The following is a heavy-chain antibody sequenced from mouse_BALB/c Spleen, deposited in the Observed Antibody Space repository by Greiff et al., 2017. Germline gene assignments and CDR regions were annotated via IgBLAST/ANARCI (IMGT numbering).Heavy chain of an antibody. V-gene: IGHV14-3*02. D-gene: IGHD2-1*01. Sequence: EVMLVESGAELVKPGASVKLSCTASGFNIKDTYMHWVKQRPEQGLEWIGRIDPANGNTKYDPKFQGKATITADTSSNTAYLQLSSLTSEDTAVYYCAMDGNSLFDYWGQGTTLTVSS. J-gene: IGHJ2*01. CDR1: GFNIKDTY. CDR2: IDPANGNT. CDR3: AMDGNSLFDY.